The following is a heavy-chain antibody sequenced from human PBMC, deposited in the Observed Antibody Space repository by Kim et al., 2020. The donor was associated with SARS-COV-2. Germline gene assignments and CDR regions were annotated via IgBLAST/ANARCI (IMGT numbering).Heavy chain of an antibody. Sequence: GGSLRLSCAASGFTFSSYAMSWVRQAPGKGLEWVSAISGSGGSTYYADSVKGRFTISRDNSKNTLYLQRNSLGAEDTAVYYCAKRAYCSGGSCLSAGRYYFFGVDVWGEGTTVTVSS. CDR3: AKRAYCSGGSCLSAGRYYFFGVDV. D-gene: IGHD2-15*01. CDR2: ISGSGGST. CDR1: GFTFSSYA. J-gene: IGHJ6*01. V-gene: IGHV3-23*01.